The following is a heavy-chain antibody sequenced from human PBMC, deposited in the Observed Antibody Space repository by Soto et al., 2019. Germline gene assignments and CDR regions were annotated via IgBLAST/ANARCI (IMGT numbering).Heavy chain of an antibody. D-gene: IGHD2-15*01. CDR2: ISSSSSTI. V-gene: IGHV3-48*01. Sequence: PGGSLRLSCAAYGFTFSSYSMNWVRQAPGKGLEWVSYISSSSSTIYYADSVKGRFTISRDNAKNSLYLQMNSLRAEDTAVYYCARESPPLLGYYFDYWGQGTLVTVSS. CDR3: ARESPPLLGYYFDY. J-gene: IGHJ4*02. CDR1: GFTFSSYS.